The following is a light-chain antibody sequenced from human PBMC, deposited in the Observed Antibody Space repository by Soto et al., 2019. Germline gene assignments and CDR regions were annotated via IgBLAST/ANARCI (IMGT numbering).Light chain of an antibody. Sequence: EIVLTQSPGTLSLSPGDRATLSCRASQSISFSYLAWYQQKPGQAPSLLIYGASSRATGIPDRFSGSESGTDFTITISRLEPEDFAVYYCQQNGSSPLSFGGGTKVEI. CDR3: QQNGSSPLS. J-gene: IGKJ4*01. CDR2: GAS. V-gene: IGKV3-20*01. CDR1: QSISFSY.